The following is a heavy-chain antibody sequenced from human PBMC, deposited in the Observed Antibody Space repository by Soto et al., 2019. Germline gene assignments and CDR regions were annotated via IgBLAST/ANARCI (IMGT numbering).Heavy chain of an antibody. CDR3: AIHRPPTTSVYGFAY. CDR2: VSASGLNT. D-gene: IGHD1-1*01. Sequence: EVQLLESGGTLVQPGGSLTLSCAASGFTFSTYAMAWVRQAPGKGLEWVSGVSASGLNTDYADPVKGRFYISRVNSKNPVSLHMNRLRAEATALYFCAIHRPPTTSVYGFAYWCQGTPVTVSS. J-gene: IGHJ4*02. V-gene: IGHV3-23*01. CDR1: GFTFSTYA.